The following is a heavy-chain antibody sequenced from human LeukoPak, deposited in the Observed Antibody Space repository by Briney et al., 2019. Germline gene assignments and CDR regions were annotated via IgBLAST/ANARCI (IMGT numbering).Heavy chain of an antibody. CDR1: GGSISSSSYY. D-gene: IGHD3-10*01. CDR3: ARYSRYGSGSYYTYYFDY. V-gene: IGHV4-39*07. Sequence: SETLSLTCTVSGGSISSSSYYWAWIRQPPGKELKWIGSIFYSGSTYYNPSLRGRVTISVDTSKNQFSLKLSSVTAADTAVYYCARYSRYGSGSYYTYYFDYWGQGTLVTVSS. CDR2: IFYSGST. J-gene: IGHJ4*02.